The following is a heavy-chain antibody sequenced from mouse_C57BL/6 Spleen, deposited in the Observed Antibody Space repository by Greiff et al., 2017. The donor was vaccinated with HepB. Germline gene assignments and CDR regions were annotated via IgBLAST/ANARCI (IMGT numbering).Heavy chain of an antibody. D-gene: IGHD2-1*01. CDR3: AREGDDYGNFS. V-gene: IGHV1-81*01. J-gene: IGHJ4*01. Sequence: VQLQQSGAELARPGASVTLSCKASGYTFTSYGISWVKQRTGQGLEWIGEIYPRSGNTYYNEKFKGKATLTADKSSSTAYMELRSLTSEDSAVYGWAREGDDYGNFSGGEGASVTVSS. CDR2: IYPRSGNT. CDR1: GYTFTSYG.